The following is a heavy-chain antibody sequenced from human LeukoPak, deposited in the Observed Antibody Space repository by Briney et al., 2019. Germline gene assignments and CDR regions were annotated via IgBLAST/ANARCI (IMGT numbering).Heavy chain of an antibody. CDR2: ISGRGGGA. J-gene: IGHJ4*02. CDR1: GFTFGNYA. Sequence: GGSLRLSCAASGFTFGNYAMYWVRQAPGKGLEWVSGISGRGGGAYFADSVKGRFTISRDNSKNTLYMQMNSLRGDDTAVYYCAKDRAQQLVLDFWGQGTLVTVSS. CDR3: AKDRAQQLVLDF. V-gene: IGHV3-23*01. D-gene: IGHD6-13*01.